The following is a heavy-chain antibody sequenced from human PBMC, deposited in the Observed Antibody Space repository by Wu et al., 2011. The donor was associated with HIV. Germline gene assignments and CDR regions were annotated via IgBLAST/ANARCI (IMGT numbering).Heavy chain of an antibody. CDR2: ISAYNGNT. D-gene: IGHD3-22*01. Sequence: QVQLVQSGAEVKKPGASVKVSCKASGNSLTSRGITWVRQAPGQGLEWMGWISAYNGNTNYAQKLQGRVTMTTDTSTSTAYMELRSLRSDDTAVYYCARVYGYYYDSSGYYKYNWFDPWGQGTLVTVSS. J-gene: IGHJ5*02. CDR3: ARVYGYYYDSSGYYKYNWFDP. CDR1: GNSLTSRG. V-gene: IGHV1-18*01.